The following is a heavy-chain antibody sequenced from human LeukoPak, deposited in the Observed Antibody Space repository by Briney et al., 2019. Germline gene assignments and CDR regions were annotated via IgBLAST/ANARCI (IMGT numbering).Heavy chain of an antibody. D-gene: IGHD6-19*01. CDR1: GYTFTSYG. J-gene: IGHJ4*02. CDR2: ISAYNGNT. CDR3: ARDPPPGYSGGPLYEPQDY. V-gene: IGHV1-18*01. Sequence: GASVKVSCKASGYTFTSYGISWVRQAPGQGLEWMGWISAYNGNTNYAQKLQGRVTMTTDTSTSTAYMELRSLRSDDTAVYYCARDPPPGYSGGPLYEPQDYWGQGTLVTVSS.